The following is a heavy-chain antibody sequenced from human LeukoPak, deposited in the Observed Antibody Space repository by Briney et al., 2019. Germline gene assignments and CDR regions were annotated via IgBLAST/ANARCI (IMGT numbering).Heavy chain of an antibody. CDR2: IFSSGIG. CDR3: ARGKFWFDP. Sequence: SGTLSLTCSVSGGPVLSAYWTWIRWSPGKGLEWIGYIFSSGIGFINPSPRSRVTLSVDTSKNHFAMNVTSVTAADTGIYYCARGKFWFDPWGQGTLVTVSS. CDR1: GGPVLSAY. J-gene: IGHJ5*02. V-gene: IGHV4-59*02.